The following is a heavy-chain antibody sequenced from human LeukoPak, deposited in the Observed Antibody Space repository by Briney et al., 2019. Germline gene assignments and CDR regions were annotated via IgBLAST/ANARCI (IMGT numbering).Heavy chain of an antibody. CDR2: INSDGSST. CDR1: GFTFSSYW. J-gene: IGHJ4*02. Sequence: PGGSLRLSCAASGFTFSSYWMHWVRQAPGKGLVWVSRINSDGSSTNYADSVKGRFTISRDNAKNTLYLQMHSLRAEDTAVYYCARDPGDSSGYGFDYWGQGTLVTVSS. D-gene: IGHD3-22*01. CDR3: ARDPGDSSGYGFDY. V-gene: IGHV3-74*01.